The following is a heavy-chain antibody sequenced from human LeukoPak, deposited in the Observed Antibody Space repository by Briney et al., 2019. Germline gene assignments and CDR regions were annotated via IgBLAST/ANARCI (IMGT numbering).Heavy chain of an antibody. Sequence: QPGGSLRLSCAASGFTFSSYAMSWVRQAPGRGLEWVSAISGSGGSTYYADSVKGRFTISRDNSKNTLYLQMNSLRAEDTAVYYCAREGSSYYDILTGYYLDFGTGAFDIWGQGTMVTVSS. CDR3: AREGSSYYDILTGYYLDFGTGAFDI. V-gene: IGHV3-23*01. CDR2: ISGSGGST. D-gene: IGHD3-9*01. J-gene: IGHJ3*02. CDR1: GFTFSSYA.